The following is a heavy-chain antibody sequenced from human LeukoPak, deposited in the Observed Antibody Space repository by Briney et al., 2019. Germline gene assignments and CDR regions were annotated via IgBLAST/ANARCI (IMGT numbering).Heavy chain of an antibody. CDR3: ARAPFLRRMLGFDY. J-gene: IGHJ4*02. D-gene: IGHD2/OR15-2a*01. CDR1: GGSISSGGYS. CDR2: IYHSGST. V-gene: IGHV4-30-2*01. Sequence: SQTLSLTCAVSGGSISSGGYSWSWIRQPPGKGLEWIGYIYHSGSTYYNPSLKSRVTISVDRSKNQFSLKLSSVIAADTAVYYCARAPFLRRMLGFDYWGQGTLVTVSS.